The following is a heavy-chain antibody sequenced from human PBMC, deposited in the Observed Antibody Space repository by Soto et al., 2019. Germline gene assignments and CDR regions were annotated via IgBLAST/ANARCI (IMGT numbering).Heavy chain of an antibody. V-gene: IGHV3-33*01. CDR3: ARGDSAAGIVYYFDY. CDR2: IWYDGSNK. D-gene: IGHD6-13*01. Sequence: GGSLRLSCAASGFTFSSYGMHWVRQAPGKGLEWVAVIWYDGSNKYYADSVKGRFTISRDNSKNTLYLQMNSLRAEDTAVYYCARGDSAAGIVYYFDYWGQGTLVTVSS. CDR1: GFTFSSYG. J-gene: IGHJ4*02.